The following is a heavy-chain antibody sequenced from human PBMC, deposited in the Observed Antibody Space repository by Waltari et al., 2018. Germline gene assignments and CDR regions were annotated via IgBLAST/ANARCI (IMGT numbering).Heavy chain of an antibody. Sequence: EVQLVESGGGLAQPGGSLRLSCVASGFTFSSYWMHWVRQAPGKGLVWVSRINRDGSTTNYAESVKGRFTISRDNAKNTLYLQMNSLRAEDTAVYYCAKGGGWLQDYWGQGTLVTVSS. D-gene: IGHD5-12*01. CDR2: INRDGSTT. CDR3: AKGGGWLQDY. CDR1: GFTFSSYW. V-gene: IGHV3-74*01. J-gene: IGHJ4*02.